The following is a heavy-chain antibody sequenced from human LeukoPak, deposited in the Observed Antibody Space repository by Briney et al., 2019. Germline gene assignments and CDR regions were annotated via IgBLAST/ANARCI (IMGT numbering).Heavy chain of an antibody. CDR1: GGSISGDNW. CDR3: ARRNCYDSTAYWNH. J-gene: IGHJ5*02. D-gene: IGHD3-22*01. CDR2: IHHSGST. V-gene: IGHV4-4*02. Sequence: SETPSLTCAVSGGSISGDNWWSWVRQPPGKGLEWIGEIHHSGSTKDNPSLKSRVTISVDKSKKQFSLRLSSVTAADTPVYYCARRNCYDSTAYWNHWGQGTLVTVSS.